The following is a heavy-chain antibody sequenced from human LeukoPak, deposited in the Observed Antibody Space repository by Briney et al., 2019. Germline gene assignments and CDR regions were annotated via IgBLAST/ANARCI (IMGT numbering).Heavy chain of an antibody. CDR2: VFTSGAT. J-gene: IGHJ4*02. CDR3: ARAREYGDFFDY. V-gene: IGHV4-4*07. Sequence: PSETLSLTCTISVSGDPTSNYYWSWIRQPAGKGLEYIGRVFTSGATDYNPSLKSRVTMSIDMSKSHFSLRVNSVTAADTAVYYCARAREYGDFFDYWGQGTLVTVSS. CDR1: VSGDPTSNYY. D-gene: IGHD4-17*01.